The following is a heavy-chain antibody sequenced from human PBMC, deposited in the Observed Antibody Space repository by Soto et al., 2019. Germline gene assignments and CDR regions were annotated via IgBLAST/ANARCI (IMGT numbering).Heavy chain of an antibody. CDR2: IYSSGST. D-gene: IGHD3-3*01. CDR3: ARGQRFSDWFDP. J-gene: IGHJ5*02. V-gene: IGHV4-4*07. CDR1: GGTISGYY. Sequence: PSGTLSITGTVTGGTISGYYWTWIRQSAGGGLEWIGRIYSSGSTNYNPSLKSRVTISLDTSMNHFSLRLGSVTAADTAVYYCARGQRFSDWFDPWGQGTLVTVS.